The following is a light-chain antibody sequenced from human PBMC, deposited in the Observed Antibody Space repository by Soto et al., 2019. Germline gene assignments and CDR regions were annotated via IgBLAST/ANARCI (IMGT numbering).Light chain of an antibody. CDR1: QSVSSY. Sequence: EIVFTQSPATLSLSTGERATLSCRASQSVSSYLAWYQQKPGQAPRLLIYDASNRATGIPARFSGSGSGTDFTLTISILEPEDFAVYYCQQRSNWPPRITFGQGTRLEIK. J-gene: IGKJ5*01. CDR3: QQRSNWPPRIT. CDR2: DAS. V-gene: IGKV3-11*01.